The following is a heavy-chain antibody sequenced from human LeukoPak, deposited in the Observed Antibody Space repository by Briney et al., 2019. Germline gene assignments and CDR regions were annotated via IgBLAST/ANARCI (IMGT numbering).Heavy chain of an antibody. J-gene: IGHJ1*01. D-gene: IGHD3-10*01. CDR1: GFTVSNNY. CDR2: VYTGDSA. V-gene: IGHV3-53*01. CDR3: AKYFASGSYYKLPH. Sequence: GGSLRLSCAASGFTVSNNYMSWVRQAPGKGLEWVSVVYTGDSAYYADSVKGRFTISRDNSKNTLYLQMNSLRAEDTAVYYCAKYFASGSYYKLPHWGQGTLVTVSS.